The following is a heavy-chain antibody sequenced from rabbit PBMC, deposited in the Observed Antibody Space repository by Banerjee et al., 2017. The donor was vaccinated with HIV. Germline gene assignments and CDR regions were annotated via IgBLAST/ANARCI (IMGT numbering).Heavy chain of an antibody. CDR2: MDAGSSGNT. Sequence: QQQLEESGGGLVQPEGSLTLTCTASGFSFSSNYYMCWVRQAPGKGLEWIGCMDAGSSGNTAYASWAKGRFTISKTSSTTVTLQMTSLTAADTATYFCARTAYDAVGYVPYFDLWGPGTLVTVS. CDR1: GFSFSSNYY. CDR3: ARTAYDAVGYVPYFDL. D-gene: IGHD6-1*01. V-gene: IGHV1S45*01. J-gene: IGHJ4*01.